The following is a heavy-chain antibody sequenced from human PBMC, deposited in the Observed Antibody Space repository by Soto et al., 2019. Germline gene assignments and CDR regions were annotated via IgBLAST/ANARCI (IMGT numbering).Heavy chain of an antibody. CDR1: GFTFSNAW. CDR2: IKSKTDGGTT. V-gene: IGHV3-15*07. Sequence: GGSLRLSCAASGFTFSNAWMNWVRQAPGKGLEWVGRIKSKTDGGTTDYAAPVKGRFTISRDDSKNTLYLQMNSLKTEDTAVYYCTARGQPTYYYYYYYGMDVWGQGTTVTVSS. J-gene: IGHJ6*02. D-gene: IGHD2-21*01. CDR3: TARGQPTYYYYYYYGMDV.